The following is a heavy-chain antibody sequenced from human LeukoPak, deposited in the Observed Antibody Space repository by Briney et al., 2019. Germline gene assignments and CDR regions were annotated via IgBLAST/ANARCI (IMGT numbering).Heavy chain of an antibody. CDR1: GGSISNYY. Sequence: SETLSLTCTVSGGSISNYYWSWIRQPPGKGLEWIGYIYYSGSTNYNPSLKSRVTISVDTSKNQFSLKLSSVTAADTAVYYCARGYCSSTSCYIFDYWGQGTLVTVSS. V-gene: IGHV4-59*01. CDR3: ARGYCSSTSCYIFDY. J-gene: IGHJ4*02. D-gene: IGHD2-2*01. CDR2: IYYSGST.